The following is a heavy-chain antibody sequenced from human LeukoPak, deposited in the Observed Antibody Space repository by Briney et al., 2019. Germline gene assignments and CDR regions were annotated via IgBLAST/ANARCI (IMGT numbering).Heavy chain of an antibody. J-gene: IGHJ4*02. D-gene: IGHD3-22*01. V-gene: IGHV4-59*01. CDR1: GGSISSYY. CDR2: IYYSGST. CDR3: AREYSSGQYYFDY. Sequence: SSETLSLTCTVSGGSISSYYWSWIRQPPGKGLEWIGYIYYSGSTNYNPSLKSRVTISVDTSKNQFSLKLSSVTAADTAVYYCAREYSSGQYYFDYWGQGTLVTVSS.